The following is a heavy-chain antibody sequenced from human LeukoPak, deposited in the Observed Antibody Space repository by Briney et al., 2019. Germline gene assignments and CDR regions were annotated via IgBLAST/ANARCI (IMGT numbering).Heavy chain of an antibody. CDR1: GFTFSSNA. CDR2: ISASGGST. Sequence: PGGSLRLSCAASGFTFSSNAMSWVRQAPGKWLEWVSTISASGGSTYHADSVRGRFTISRDNSKNTLYLQMNSLRAEDTALYYCATDRYGSGSYWFHYWGQGTLVTVSS. D-gene: IGHD3-10*01. J-gene: IGHJ4*02. V-gene: IGHV3-23*01. CDR3: ATDRYGSGSYWFHY.